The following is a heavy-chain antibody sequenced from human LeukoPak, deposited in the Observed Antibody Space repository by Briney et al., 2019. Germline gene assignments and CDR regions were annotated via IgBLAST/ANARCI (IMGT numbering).Heavy chain of an antibody. CDR1: GYTFTGYY. V-gene: IGHV1-2*02. CDR3: ARGDYDILTGLRWFDP. CDR2: INPNSGGT. Sequence: ASVKVSCKASGYTFTGYYMHWVRQAPGQGLEWMVWINPNSGGTNYAQKFQGRVTMTRDTSISTAYMELSRLRSDDTAVYYCARGDYDILTGLRWFDPWGQGTLVTVSS. D-gene: IGHD3-9*01. J-gene: IGHJ5*02.